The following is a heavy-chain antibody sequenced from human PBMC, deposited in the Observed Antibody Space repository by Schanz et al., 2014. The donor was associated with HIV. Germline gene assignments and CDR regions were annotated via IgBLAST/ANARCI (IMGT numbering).Heavy chain of an antibody. D-gene: IGHD6-19*01. CDR3: AREGESSGRAGRSDL. CDR1: GFTFSSYA. CDR2: ISYDGSYK. J-gene: IGHJ3*01. V-gene: IGHV3-30*04. Sequence: QVQLVESGGGVVQPGRSLRLSCAASGFTFSSYAMHWVRQAPGKGLEWVAVISYDGSYKYYADSVKGRFTITRDNSKSTLYLQMNSLRAEDTAVYYCAREGESSGRAGRSDLWGQGAMVTVSS.